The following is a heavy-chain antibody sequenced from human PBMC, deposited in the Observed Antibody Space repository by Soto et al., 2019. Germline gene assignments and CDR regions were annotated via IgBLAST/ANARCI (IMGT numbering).Heavy chain of an antibody. CDR3: ATQGSCSGGSCFNWFDP. D-gene: IGHD2-15*01. CDR1: VYTITELS. CDR2: FDPEDGET. Sequence: ASVNVSCNFSVYTITELSMHCVRQAPGKGLEWMGGFDPEDGETIYAQKFQGRVTMTEDTSTDTAYMELSSLRSEDTAVYYCATQGSCSGGSCFNWFDPWGQGTLVTVSS. V-gene: IGHV1-24*01. J-gene: IGHJ5*02.